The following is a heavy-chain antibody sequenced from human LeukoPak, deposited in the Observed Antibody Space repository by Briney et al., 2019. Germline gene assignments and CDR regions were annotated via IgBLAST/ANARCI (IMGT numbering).Heavy chain of an antibody. CDR2: INHSGST. CDR1: GGSFSDYY. V-gene: IGHV4-34*01. J-gene: IGHJ4*02. Sequence: PSETLSLTCAVYGGSFSDYYWSWIRQPPGKGLEWIGEINHSGSTNYNPSLKSRVTISADTSKNQFSLKLSSVTAADTAVYYCARQYSSGRIFDYWGQGTLVTVSS. D-gene: IGHD6-19*01. CDR3: ARQYSSGRIFDY.